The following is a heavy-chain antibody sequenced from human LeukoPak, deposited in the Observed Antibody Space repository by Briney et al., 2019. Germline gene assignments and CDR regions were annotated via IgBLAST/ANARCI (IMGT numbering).Heavy chain of an antibody. D-gene: IGHD3-22*01. CDR3: AKVHGSSGQATQYYFDY. J-gene: IGHJ4*02. V-gene: IGHV3-30*04. Sequence: GGSLRLSCAASGFTFSSYAMHWVRQAPGKGLEWVAVISYGGSNKYYADSVKGRFTISRDNSKNTLYLQMNSLRAEDTAVYYCAKVHGSSGQATQYYFDYWGQGTLVTVSS. CDR2: ISYGGSNK. CDR1: GFTFSSYA.